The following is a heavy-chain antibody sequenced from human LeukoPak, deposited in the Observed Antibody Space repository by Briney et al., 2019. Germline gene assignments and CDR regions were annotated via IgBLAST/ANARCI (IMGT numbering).Heavy chain of an antibody. D-gene: IGHD6-19*01. CDR1: GFTFTGNA. V-gene: IGHV3-23*01. Sequence: GGSLRLSCAASGFTFTGNAMAWVRQAPGKGLERVSGIGGTSTPIFYTDSVKGRFTISRDNSKNTLFLQMESVRADDTAVYYCAKCRGAGWSSLYFDYWGQGALVAVSA. CDR2: IGGTSTPI. CDR3: AKCRGAGWSSLYFDY. J-gene: IGHJ4*01.